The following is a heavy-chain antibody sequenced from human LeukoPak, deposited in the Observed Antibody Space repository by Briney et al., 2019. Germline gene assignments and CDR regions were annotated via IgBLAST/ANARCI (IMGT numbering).Heavy chain of an antibody. D-gene: IGHD6-13*01. V-gene: IGHV5-51*01. Sequence: GESLKISCKGSGYSFTGYWIGWVRQMPGKGLEWMGIVYPGNSDTRISPSFQGQVTISADKSISTAYLQWSSLKASDTAMYYCARLRGSSLSYWYFDFWGRGTLVTVSS. CDR1: GYSFTGYW. J-gene: IGHJ2*01. CDR3: ARLRGSSLSYWYFDF. CDR2: VYPGNSDT.